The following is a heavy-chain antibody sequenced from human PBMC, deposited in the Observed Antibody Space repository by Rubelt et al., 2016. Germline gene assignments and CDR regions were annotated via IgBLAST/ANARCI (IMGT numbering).Heavy chain of an antibody. J-gene: IGHJ4*02. D-gene: IGHD3-22*01. Sequence: GAEVKKPGSSVKVSCKASGGTFSSYAISWVRQAPGQGLEWMGRIIPILGIANYAQKFQGRVTITADKSTSTAYMELSSLRSEDTAVYYCARVEYYYDSSGYSDYWGQGTLVTVSS. CDR2: IIPILGIA. CDR1: GGTFSSYA. CDR3: ARVEYYYDSSGYSDY. V-gene: IGHV1-69*04.